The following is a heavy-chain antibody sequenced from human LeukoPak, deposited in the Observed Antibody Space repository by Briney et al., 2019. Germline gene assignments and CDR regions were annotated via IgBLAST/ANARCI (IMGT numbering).Heavy chain of an antibody. D-gene: IGHD6-13*01. J-gene: IGHJ6*02. V-gene: IGHV4-39*07. CDR2: IYYSGTT. Sequence: SETLSLTCTVSGGSISSSSYYWGWIRQPPGKGLEWIGSIYYSGTTYYNPSLKSRVTISVDTSKNQFSLKLGSVTAADTAVYYCARGRITAAGYYYYYGMDVWGQGTTVTVSS. CDR1: GGSISSSSYY. CDR3: ARGRITAAGYYYYYGMDV.